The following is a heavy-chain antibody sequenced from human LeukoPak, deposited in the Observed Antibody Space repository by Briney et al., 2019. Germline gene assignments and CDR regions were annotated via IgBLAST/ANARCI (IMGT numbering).Heavy chain of an antibody. V-gene: IGHV3-23*01. Sequence: PGGSLRLSCAASGFTFSSYAMSWVRQAPGKGLEWVSGISGSGGSTYYADSVKGRFTISRDNSKNTLYLQMNSLRAEDTAVYYCAKDYGWFGELYLDYWGQGTLVTVSS. CDR2: ISGSGGST. CDR1: GFTFSSYA. D-gene: IGHD3-10*01. CDR3: AKDYGWFGELYLDY. J-gene: IGHJ4*02.